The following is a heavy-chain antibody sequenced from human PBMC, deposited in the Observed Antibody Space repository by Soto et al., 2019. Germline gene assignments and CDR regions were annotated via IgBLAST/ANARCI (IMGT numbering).Heavy chain of an antibody. J-gene: IGHJ6*02. CDR1: AFTFSNYV. V-gene: IGHV1-18*01. D-gene: IGHD2-8*01. CDR2: VSANNGHT. Sequence: GASVKVSCKASAFTFSNYVLNWVREAPGQGLEWMGWVSANNGHTNYAQNLQGRVSMTTDTSTSTAYMELRGLTFDDTAVYYCARDIESVTAKHFFYYYAMDVWGQGTTVTVSS. CDR3: ARDIESVTAKHFFYYYAMDV.